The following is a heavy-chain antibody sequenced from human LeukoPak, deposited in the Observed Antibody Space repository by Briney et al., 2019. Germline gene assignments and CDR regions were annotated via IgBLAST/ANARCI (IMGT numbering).Heavy chain of an antibody. Sequence: PSETLSLTCIVSGAYVTTYSWNWIRQSPGKGLEWIGYIYYSGSTNYNPSLKSRVTISVDTSKNQFSLKLSSVTAADTAVYYCARGGCSSTSCPPDYWGQGTLVTVSS. CDR1: GAYVTTYS. V-gene: IGHV4-59*08. CDR3: ARGGCSSTSCPPDY. J-gene: IGHJ4*02. D-gene: IGHD2-2*01. CDR2: IYYSGST.